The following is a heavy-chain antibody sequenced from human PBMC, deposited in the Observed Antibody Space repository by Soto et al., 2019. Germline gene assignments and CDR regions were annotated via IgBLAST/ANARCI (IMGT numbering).Heavy chain of an antibody. J-gene: IGHJ3*02. CDR1: GCSRSSYY. Sequence: LETLSLTCTFSGCSRSSYYLSLIRQPPGKGLEWIGYIYYSGSTNCNPSLKSRVTISVDTSKNQFSLKLSSVTAADTAVYYCARGHSSGWIDAFDIWGQGTMVTVSS. D-gene: IGHD6-19*01. V-gene: IGHV4-59*01. CDR2: IYYSGST. CDR3: ARGHSSGWIDAFDI.